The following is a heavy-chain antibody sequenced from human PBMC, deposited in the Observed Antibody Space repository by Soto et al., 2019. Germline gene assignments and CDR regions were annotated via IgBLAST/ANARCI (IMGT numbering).Heavy chain of an antibody. Sequence: GGSLRLSCAASGFTFSGSAMHWVRQASGKGLEWVGRIRSKANSYATAYAASVKGRFTISRDDSKNTAYLQMNSLRTEDTAVYYCTRRPRYCSGGSGCYDAFDIWGQGKMVTVSS. CDR3: TRRPRYCSGGSGCYDAFDI. J-gene: IGHJ3*02. V-gene: IGHV3-73*01. CDR2: IRSKANSYAT. D-gene: IGHD2-15*01. CDR1: GFTFSGSA.